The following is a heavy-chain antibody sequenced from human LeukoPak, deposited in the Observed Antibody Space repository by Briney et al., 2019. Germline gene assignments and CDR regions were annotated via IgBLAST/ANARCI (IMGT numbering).Heavy chain of an antibody. D-gene: IGHD3-3*01. CDR3: ASHPRITIFGVIHWGAFDI. V-gene: IGHV4-4*07. CDR1: GGSISSYY. CDR2: IYTSGST. Sequence: SETLSLTCTVSGGSISSYYWSWIRQPAGKGLEWIGRIYTSGSTNYNPSLKSRVTMSVDTSKNQFSLKLSSVTAADTAVYYCASHPRITIFGVIHWGAFDIWGQGTMVTVSS. J-gene: IGHJ3*02.